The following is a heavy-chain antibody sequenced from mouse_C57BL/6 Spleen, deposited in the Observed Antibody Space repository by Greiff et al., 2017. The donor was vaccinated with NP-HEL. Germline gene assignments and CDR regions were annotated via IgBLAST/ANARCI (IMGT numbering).Heavy chain of an antibody. CDR1: GYTFTSYW. CDR2: IDPSDSET. CDR3: ERGGDCNSVGAMDY. J-gene: IGHJ4*01. V-gene: IGHV1-52*01. D-gene: IGHD2-1*01. Sequence: QVQLQQPGAELVRPGSSVKLSCKASGYTFTSYWMHWVKQRPIQGLEWIGNIDPSDSETHYNQKFKDKATLTVDKSSSTAYMQLSSLTSEDSAVFYVERGGDCNSVGAMDYWGQGTSVTVSA.